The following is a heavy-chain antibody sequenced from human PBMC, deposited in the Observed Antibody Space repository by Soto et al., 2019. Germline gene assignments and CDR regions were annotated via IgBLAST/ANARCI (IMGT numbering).Heavy chain of an antibody. CDR3: ARGPSSLTRFDY. CDR1: GFTFSSYA. V-gene: IGHV3-30-3*01. D-gene: IGHD2-2*01. J-gene: IGHJ4*02. CDR2: ISYDGSNK. Sequence: QVQLMESGGGVVQPGRSLRLSCAASGFTFSSYAMHWVRQAPGKGLEWVAVISYDGSNKYYADSVKGRFTISRDNSKNTLYLQMNSLRVEDTAVYYCARGPSSLTRFDYWGQGTLVTVSS.